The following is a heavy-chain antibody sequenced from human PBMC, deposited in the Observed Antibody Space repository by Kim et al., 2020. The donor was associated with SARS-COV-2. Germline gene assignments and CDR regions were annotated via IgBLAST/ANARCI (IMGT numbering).Heavy chain of an antibody. V-gene: IGHV4-59*08. J-gene: IGHJ6*02. Sequence: PSLQSRITISLETSKNQFSLRLSSVTAADTAVYYCARHPLGYYGSGTLDVWGQGTTVTVSS. D-gene: IGHD3-10*01. CDR3: ARHPLGYYGSGTLDV.